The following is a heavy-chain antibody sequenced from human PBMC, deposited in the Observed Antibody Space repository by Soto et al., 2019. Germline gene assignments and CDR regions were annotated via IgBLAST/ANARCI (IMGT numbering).Heavy chain of an antibody. CDR3: AKDFGAWSDS. D-gene: IGHD6-19*01. V-gene: IGHV3-30*18. Sequence: GGSLRLSCVGSGFAFSTYGMHWVRQAPAKGLEWVALISYDGTDKYYADSVKGRFSISRDNSKQTLSLQMDSLRPEDTAVYYCAKDFGAWSDSWGQGTLVTVSS. J-gene: IGHJ5*02. CDR1: GFAFSTYG. CDR2: ISYDGTDK.